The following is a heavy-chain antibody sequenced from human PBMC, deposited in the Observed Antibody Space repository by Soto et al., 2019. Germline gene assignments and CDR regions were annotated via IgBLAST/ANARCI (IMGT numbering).Heavy chain of an antibody. D-gene: IGHD6-13*01. V-gene: IGHV4-34*01. CDR3: ARGVGAAAGTGERRYFQH. J-gene: IGHJ1*01. Sequence: QVQLQQWGAGLLKPSETLSLTCAVYGGSFSGYYWSWIRQPPGKGLEWIGEINHSGSTNYNPSLKSRVTISVDTSKNQFSLKLSSVTAAETAVYYCARGVGAAAGTGERRYFQHWGQGSLVTVSS. CDR1: GGSFSGYY. CDR2: INHSGST.